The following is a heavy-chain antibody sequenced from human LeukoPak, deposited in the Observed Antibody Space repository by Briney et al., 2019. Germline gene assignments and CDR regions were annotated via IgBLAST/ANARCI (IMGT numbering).Heavy chain of an antibody. Sequence: SETLSLTCTVSGGSISSYYWSWIRQPAGKGLEWIGRIYTSGSTNYNPSLKSRVTMSVDTSKNQFSLKLSSVTAADTAVYYCARGPYLFGELFNYYYGMDVWGQGTTVTVSS. CDR1: GGSISSYY. J-gene: IGHJ6*02. CDR3: ARGPYLFGELFNYYYGMDV. D-gene: IGHD3-10*02. V-gene: IGHV4-4*07. CDR2: IYTSGST.